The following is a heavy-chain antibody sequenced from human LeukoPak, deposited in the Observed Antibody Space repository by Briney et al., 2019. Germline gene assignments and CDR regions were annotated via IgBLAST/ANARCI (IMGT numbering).Heavy chain of an antibody. J-gene: IGHJ4*02. CDR2: ISYDGSNK. CDR3: ARGYGDYVLFDY. Sequence: PGGSLRLSCAASGFTFSSYGMHWVRQAPGKGLEWVAVISYDGSNKYYADSVKGRFTISRDNSKNTLYLQMNSLRAEDTAVYYCARGYGDYVLFDYWGQGTLVTVSS. D-gene: IGHD4-17*01. CDR1: GFTFSSYG. V-gene: IGHV3-30*03.